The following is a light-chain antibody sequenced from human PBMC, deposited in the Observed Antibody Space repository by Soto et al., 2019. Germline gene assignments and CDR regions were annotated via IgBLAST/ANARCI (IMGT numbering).Light chain of an antibody. Sequence: ETVMTQSPATLSASPGERAPLSYRASQSVNTNLAWYQQKPGQAPRLLIYDGSHRAAGIPSRFSGSGSGTDFTLTISGLEPEDFAVYYCQQRSNWPISSGPGKKVDIK. J-gene: IGKJ3*01. CDR2: DGS. CDR3: QQRSNWPIS. V-gene: IGKV3-11*01. CDR1: QSVNTN.